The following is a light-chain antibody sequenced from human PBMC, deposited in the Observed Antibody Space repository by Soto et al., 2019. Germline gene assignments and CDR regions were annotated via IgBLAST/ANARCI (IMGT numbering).Light chain of an antibody. CDR3: DSYTSGSSYV. CDR2: DVS. CDR1: SSDVGGYNY. Sequence: QSALTQPASVSGSPGQSITISCTGTSSDVGGYNYVSWYQQHPGKAPKLMIYDVSYRPSGVSDRFSGSKSGNTASLTISELQSEDEADYYCDSYTSGSSYVFGTGTKVTVL. J-gene: IGLJ1*01. V-gene: IGLV2-14*01.